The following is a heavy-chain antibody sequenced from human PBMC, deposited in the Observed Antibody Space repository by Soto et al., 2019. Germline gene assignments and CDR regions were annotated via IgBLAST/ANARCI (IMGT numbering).Heavy chain of an antibody. V-gene: IGHV4-31*03. D-gene: IGHD3-16*01. CDR3: ARTFGGAPPFDY. J-gene: IGHJ4*02. CDR1: GGSISSGGYY. Sequence: QVQLQESGPGLVKPSQTLSLTCTVSGGSISSGGYYWSWIRQHPGKGLEWIGYIYYSGSTYYNPSLKSRVTISVDTSKNQFSMKLSSVTAADTDVYYCARTFGGAPPFDYWGQGTLVTVSS. CDR2: IYYSGST.